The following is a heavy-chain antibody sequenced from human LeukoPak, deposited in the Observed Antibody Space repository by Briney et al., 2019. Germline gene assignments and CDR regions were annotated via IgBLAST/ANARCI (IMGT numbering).Heavy chain of an antibody. CDR2: INAYNGNT. D-gene: IGHD3-10*01. V-gene: IGHV1-18*01. Sequence: GGSVKLSCKASGYTFTSYGISWVRQAPAQELTWIAYINAYNGNTNYAQKLQGRVTMATDTSTITAYMELRNLRSDDTGVYYCARAPRVRGVIAWFDPWGQGTLVTVSS. CDR1: GYTFTSYG. J-gene: IGHJ5*02. CDR3: ARAPRVRGVIAWFDP.